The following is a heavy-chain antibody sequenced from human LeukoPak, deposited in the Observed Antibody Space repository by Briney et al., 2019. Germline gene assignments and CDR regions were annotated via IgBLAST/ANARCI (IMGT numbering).Heavy chain of an antibody. J-gene: IGHJ1*01. CDR3: ARLDSGTYSRFQH. V-gene: IGHV7-4-1*02. Sequence: ASVKVSCKASGYTFTSYYMHWVRQAPGQGLEWMGWINTDTGNPTYAQGFTGRFVFSLDTSVSTAYLQISSLKAEDTAVYYCARLDSGTYSRFQHWGQGTLVTVSS. CDR2: INTDTGNP. D-gene: IGHD1-26*01. CDR1: GYTFTSYY.